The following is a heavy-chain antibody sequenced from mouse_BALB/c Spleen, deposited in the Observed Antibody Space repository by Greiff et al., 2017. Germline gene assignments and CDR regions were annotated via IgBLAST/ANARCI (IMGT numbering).Heavy chain of an antibody. Sequence: EVKLQESGGGLVKPGGSLKLSCAASGFTFSSYAMSWVRQTPEKRLEWVASISSGGSTYYPDSVKGRFTISRDNARNILYLQMSSLRSEDTAMYYCARGDITTGMDYWGQGTSVTVSS. J-gene: IGHJ4*01. CDR3: ARGDITTGMDY. V-gene: IGHV5-6-5*01. CDR2: ISSGGST. CDR1: GFTFSSYA. D-gene: IGHD1-1*01.